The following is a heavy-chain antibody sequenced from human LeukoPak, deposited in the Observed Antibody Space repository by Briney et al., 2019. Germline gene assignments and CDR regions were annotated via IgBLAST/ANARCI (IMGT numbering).Heavy chain of an antibody. V-gene: IGHV3-30*03. CDR3: ARNDYGDLFDY. Sequence: GGSLRLSCAASGFTFSSYSMNWVRQAPGKGLEWVAVISYDGSNKYYADSVKGRFTISRDNSKNTLYLQMNSLRAEDTAVYYCARNDYGDLFDYWGQGTLVTVSS. J-gene: IGHJ4*02. D-gene: IGHD4-17*01. CDR2: ISYDGSNK. CDR1: GFTFSSYS.